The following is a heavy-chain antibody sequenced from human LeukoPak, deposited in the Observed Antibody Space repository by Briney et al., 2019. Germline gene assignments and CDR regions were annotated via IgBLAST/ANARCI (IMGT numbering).Heavy chain of an antibody. J-gene: IGHJ6*03. CDR3: ARDHPTPTTGYMDV. D-gene: IGHD1-26*01. Sequence: SETLSLTCTVSGGSINSGPYYWAWIRQTPDQGLEWIGTVYHAGSTIYNPSLKGRVSLSVDTSKNEFSMKLNSVTAADTAVYYCARDHPTPTTGYMDVWGKGTTVTVSS. CDR1: GGSINSGPYY. V-gene: IGHV4-39*02. CDR2: VYHAGST.